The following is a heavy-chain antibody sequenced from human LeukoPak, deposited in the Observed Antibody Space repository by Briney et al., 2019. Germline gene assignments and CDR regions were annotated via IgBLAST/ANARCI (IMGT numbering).Heavy chain of an antibody. V-gene: IGHV3-64*01. J-gene: IGHJ6*03. CDR2: ISSNGGST. D-gene: IGHD2-2*02. CDR1: GFTFSSYA. CDR3: ARDAEYCSSTSCYKDYYYYMDV. Sequence: GGSLRLSCAASGFTFSSYAMHRVRQAPGKGLEYVSAISSNGGSTYYANSVKGRFTISRDNSKNTLYLQMGSLRAEDMAVYYCARDAEYCSSTSCYKDYYYYMDVWGKGTTVTVSS.